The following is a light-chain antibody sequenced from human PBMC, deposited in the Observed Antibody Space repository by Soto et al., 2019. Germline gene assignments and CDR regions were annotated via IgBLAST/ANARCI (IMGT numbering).Light chain of an antibody. Sequence: EIVMTHSPATLAVSPCERATLSSRASQSVSSNLAWYQRRPGQAPRLLIYGSSTRATGVPPRFSGSASGTEFTLTISSLQSEDFGVYYCQQYNDWPRTFGQGTRLEIK. V-gene: IGKV3-15*01. CDR2: GSS. CDR1: QSVSSN. CDR3: QQYNDWPRT. J-gene: IGKJ5*01.